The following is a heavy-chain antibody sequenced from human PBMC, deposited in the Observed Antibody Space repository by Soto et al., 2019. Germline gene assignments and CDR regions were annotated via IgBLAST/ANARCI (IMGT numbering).Heavy chain of an antibody. CDR1: EFTFSNYA. V-gene: IGHV3-23*01. J-gene: IGHJ4*02. CDR2: ISYGGGTT. Sequence: EVQLLESGGGLVQPGGCLRLSCAASEFTFSNYAMSWVRQAPGKGLEWVSAISYGGGTTYYADSVKGRFTISRDNSKNTLYLQRNSLRAEDTDVYDCAKIPGYYYNSTGYHFDYWGQGTLVTVSS. CDR3: AKIPGYYYNSTGYHFDY. D-gene: IGHD3-22*01.